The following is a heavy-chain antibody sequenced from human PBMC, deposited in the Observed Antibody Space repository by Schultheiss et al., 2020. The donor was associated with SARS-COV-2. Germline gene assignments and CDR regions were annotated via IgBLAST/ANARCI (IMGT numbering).Heavy chain of an antibody. CDR3: ASVGYSGSYS. J-gene: IGHJ4*02. CDR1: GFTFSNAW. D-gene: IGHD1-26*01. V-gene: IGHV4/OR15-8*01. CDR2: IYHSGST. Sequence: ESLKISCAASGFTFSNAWMSWVRQAPGKGLEWIGYIYHSGSTYYNPSLKSRVTISVDRSKNQFSLKLSSVTAADTAVYYCASVGYSGSYSWGQGTLVTVSS.